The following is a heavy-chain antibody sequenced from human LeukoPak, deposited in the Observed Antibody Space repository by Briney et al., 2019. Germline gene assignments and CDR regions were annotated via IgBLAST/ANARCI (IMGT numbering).Heavy chain of an antibody. J-gene: IGHJ4*02. CDR1: GGSISSSSYY. Sequence: SETLSLTCTVSGGSISSSSYYWGWIRQPAGKGLEWIGRIYTSGSTNYNPSLKSRVTMSVDTSKNQFSLKLSSVTAADTAVYYCARDADTAMTQDFDYWGQGTLVTVSS. CDR3: ARDADTAMTQDFDY. CDR2: IYTSGST. D-gene: IGHD5-18*01. V-gene: IGHV4-61*02.